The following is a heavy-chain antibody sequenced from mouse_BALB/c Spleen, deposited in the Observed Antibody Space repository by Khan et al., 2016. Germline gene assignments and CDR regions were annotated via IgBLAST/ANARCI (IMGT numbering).Heavy chain of an antibody. D-gene: IGHD3-3*01. CDR1: GYTFSSYW. V-gene: IGHV1-9*01. CDR3: ARGGRSNSMDY. J-gene: IGHJ4*01. CDR2: ILPGSGST. Sequence: QVQLKQSGAGLMKPGASVKISCKATGYTFSSYWIEWVKQRPGHGLEWLGEILPGSGSTNNNEKIKGKTTFTADTSSNTAYMQISSLTSEDSAVYDCARGGRSNSMDYWGQGTSVTVSS.